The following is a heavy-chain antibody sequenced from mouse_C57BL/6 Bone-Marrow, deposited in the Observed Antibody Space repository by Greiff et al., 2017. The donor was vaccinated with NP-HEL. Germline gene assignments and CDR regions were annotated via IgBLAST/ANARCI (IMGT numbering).Heavy chain of an antibody. J-gene: IGHJ4*01. Sequence: EVQGVESGGDLVKPGGSLKLYCAASGFTFSSYGMSWVRQTPDKRLEWVATISSGGSYTYYPDSVKGRFTISRDNAKNTLYLQMSSLKSEDTAMYYCATLRFAMDYWGQGTSVTVSS. CDR1: GFTFSSYG. CDR2: ISSGGSYT. V-gene: IGHV5-6*01. CDR3: ATLRFAMDY. D-gene: IGHD1-1*01.